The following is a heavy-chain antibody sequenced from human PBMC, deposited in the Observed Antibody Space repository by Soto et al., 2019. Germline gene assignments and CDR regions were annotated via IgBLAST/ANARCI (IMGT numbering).Heavy chain of an antibody. CDR3: ARTHSSSWLYYYAMDV. J-gene: IGHJ6*02. V-gene: IGHV4-39*01. D-gene: IGHD6-13*01. Sequence: SETLSLTCTVSGGSISSSSYYWGWIRQPPGKGLEWIGSIYYSGSTYYNPSLKSRVTISVDTSKNQFSLKLSSVTAADTAVYYCARTHSSSWLYYYAMDVWGQGTTVTVSS. CDR1: GGSISSSSYY. CDR2: IYYSGST.